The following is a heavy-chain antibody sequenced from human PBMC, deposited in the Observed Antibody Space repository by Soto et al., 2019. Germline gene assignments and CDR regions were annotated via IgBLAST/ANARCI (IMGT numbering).Heavy chain of an antibody. J-gene: IGHJ6*02. D-gene: IGHD2-2*01. V-gene: IGHV1-18*01. CDR2: ISTYNGNT. CDR1: GYTFTSYG. CDR3: GRDLYQSVFYYGMDV. Sequence: QVQLMQSGAEVKKPGASVKVSCKASGYTFTSYGISWVRQAPGQGLEWMGWISTYNGNTNYAQKLQGRVTMTTDTSTSTAYMELRSLRSVDTAVYYCGRDLYQSVFYYGMDVWGQGTTVTVSS.